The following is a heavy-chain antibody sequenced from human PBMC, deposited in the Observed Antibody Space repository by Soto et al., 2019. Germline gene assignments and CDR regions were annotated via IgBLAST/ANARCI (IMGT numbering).Heavy chain of an antibody. CDR2: IYYNGNT. CDR3: ARVPAMGGVISHWFDP. CDR1: NGSISPYS. Sequence: SETRSLTCTISNGSISPYSWSWIRQPPGKGLEWIGYIYYNGNTKYNPSLKSRVTISLGTSKNEFPLRLTSVTAADTAVYFCARVPAMGGVISHWFDPWGPGTLVTVS. D-gene: IGHD3-16*02. J-gene: IGHJ5*02. V-gene: IGHV4-59*12.